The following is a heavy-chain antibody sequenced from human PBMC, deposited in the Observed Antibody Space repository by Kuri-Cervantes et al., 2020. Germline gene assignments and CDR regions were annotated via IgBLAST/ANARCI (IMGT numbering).Heavy chain of an antibody. Sequence: SETLSLTCTVSGDSISSYFWSWIRQPPGKGLEWIGYIYYSGSTNYNPSLKSRVTISVDTSKNQFSLKLSSVTAADTAMYYCASENYDSSGYYFGLHYWGQGTLVTVSS. D-gene: IGHD3-22*01. CDR2: IYYSGST. J-gene: IGHJ4*02. V-gene: IGHV4-59*12. CDR3: ASENYDSSGYYFGLHY. CDR1: GDSISSYF.